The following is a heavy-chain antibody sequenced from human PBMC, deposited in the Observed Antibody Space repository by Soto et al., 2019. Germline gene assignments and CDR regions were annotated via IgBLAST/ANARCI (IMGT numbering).Heavy chain of an antibody. CDR3: ASSGWWYFDY. V-gene: IGHV4-39*01. Sequence: PSETLSLTCTVSGGSISSSIYYWGWIRQPPGKGLEWIGSIYYSGSTYYNPSLKSRVTISVDTSKNQFSLKLSSVTAADTAVYYCASSGWWYFDYWGQGTLVTVSS. CDR2: IYYSGST. D-gene: IGHD6-19*01. J-gene: IGHJ4*02. CDR1: GGSISSSIYY.